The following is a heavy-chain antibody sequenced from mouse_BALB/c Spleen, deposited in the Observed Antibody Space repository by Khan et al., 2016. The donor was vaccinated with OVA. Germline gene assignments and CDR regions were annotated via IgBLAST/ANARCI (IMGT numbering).Heavy chain of an antibody. D-gene: IGHD3-2*02. Sequence: VQLQQSGPELVKPGASLKISCKASGYSFTDYTMNWVMQSHGKNLEWIGLINPYNDDTAYNQKFQGRATLTVDRSSSTAYMELLSLTSGDSAVYYWVRGGSLYWGQGTTLTVSP. V-gene: IGHV1-18*01. CDR1: GYSFTDYT. J-gene: IGHJ2*01. CDR2: INPYNDDT. CDR3: VRGGSLY.